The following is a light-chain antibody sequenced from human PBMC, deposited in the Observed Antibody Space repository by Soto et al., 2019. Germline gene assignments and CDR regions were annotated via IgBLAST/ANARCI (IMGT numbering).Light chain of an antibody. V-gene: IGKV1-5*03. Sequence: DIQMTQSPSTLSASVGDRVTITCRASQSISSWLAWYQQKPGKAPKLLIYKASSLESGVPSRFSGGGSGTEFTLTISSLQPDDLATYYCQQYNSYPYTFGQGTKLEIK. J-gene: IGKJ2*01. CDR3: QQYNSYPYT. CDR2: KAS. CDR1: QSISSW.